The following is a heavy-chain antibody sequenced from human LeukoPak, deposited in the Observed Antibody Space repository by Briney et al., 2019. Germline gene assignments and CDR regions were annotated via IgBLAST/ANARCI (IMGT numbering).Heavy chain of an antibody. CDR2: INHSAST. CDR1: GGSFSGYY. D-gene: IGHD3-10*01. CDR3: ASRRPGSGPIDY. Sequence: SETLSLTCAVYGGSFSGYYWSWVREPPGKGLEWGGEINHSASTNYNSSLKRRVTISVDTSKNQFSLELSSVTAAATAVYYCASRRPGSGPIDYWGQGTLVTVSS. V-gene: IGHV4-34*01. J-gene: IGHJ4*02.